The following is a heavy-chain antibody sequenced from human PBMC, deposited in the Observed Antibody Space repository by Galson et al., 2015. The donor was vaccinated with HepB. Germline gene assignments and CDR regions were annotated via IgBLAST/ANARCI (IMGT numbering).Heavy chain of an antibody. Sequence: SLRLSCAATGFTFSSYPMNWVRQAPGKGLEWVSGIVGSGVSTYYADSVKGRFTIYRDNAKNSLYLQINSLRAEDTAVYYCARVGDAYYFGSGSYELDYWGQGTLVTVSS. CDR3: ARVGDAYYFGSGSYELDY. J-gene: IGHJ4*02. CDR1: GFTFSSYP. D-gene: IGHD3-10*01. CDR2: IVGSGVST. V-gene: IGHV3-23*01.